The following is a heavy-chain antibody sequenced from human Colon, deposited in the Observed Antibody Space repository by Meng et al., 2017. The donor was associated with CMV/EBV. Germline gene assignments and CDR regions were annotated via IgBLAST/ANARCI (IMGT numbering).Heavy chain of an antibody. J-gene: IGHJ4*02. V-gene: IGHV3-23*01. D-gene: IGHD5/OR15-5a*01. CDR1: GFTFGSYA. Sequence: GGSLRLSCAASGFTFGSYAMSWVRQAPGKGLEWVAVIGDNGSTYYGDSVKGRFIVSRDNAKNTLFLQISGLGAEDTAVYYCAKNLFVPPAIMSVFAPNDYWGQGMLVTVSS. CDR3: AKNLFVPPAIMSVFAPNDY. CDR2: IGDNGST.